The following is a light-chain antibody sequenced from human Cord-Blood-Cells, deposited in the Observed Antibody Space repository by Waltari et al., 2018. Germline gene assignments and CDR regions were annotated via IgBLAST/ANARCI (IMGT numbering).Light chain of an antibody. CDR3: QQSYSTPFT. CDR2: ASS. J-gene: IGKJ3*01. Sequence: DIQTTQSPSSLSASVGDRVTITCRASQSISSYFNWYQQKPGKAPKLLIYASSSLQSGVPSMFSGSGSGTDFTLTISSLQPEDFATYYCQQSYSTPFTFGPGTKVDIK. V-gene: IGKV1-39*01. CDR1: QSISSY.